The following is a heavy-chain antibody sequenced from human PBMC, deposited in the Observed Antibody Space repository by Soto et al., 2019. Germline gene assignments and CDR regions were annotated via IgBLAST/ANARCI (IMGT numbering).Heavy chain of an antibody. V-gene: IGHV4-59*01. CDR1: GTSISSYY. Sequence: VQLQESGPGLVKPSETLSLTCTVSGTSISSYYWSWIRQPPGKGLEWIANIHYSGTTNYNPSLASRVTLSVYTPKNKFSLKLTSVTAADRAMYFCARYNSYAIDYWGRGTLVTVSS. D-gene: IGHD2-8*01. CDR3: ARYNSYAIDY. CDR2: IHYSGTT. J-gene: IGHJ4*02.